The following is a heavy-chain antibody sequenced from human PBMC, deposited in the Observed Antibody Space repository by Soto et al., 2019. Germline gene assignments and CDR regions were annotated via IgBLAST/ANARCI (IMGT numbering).Heavy chain of an antibody. CDR1: GGSISSGGYY. V-gene: IGHV4-31*03. CDR3: ARDMITFGGGLYGMDV. Sequence: QVQLQESGPGLVKPSQTLSLTCTVSGGSISSGGYYWSWIRQHPGKGLEWIGYIYYSGSTYYNPSLKSRVTISVDTSKNQFSLKLSSVTAADTAVYYCARDMITFGGGLYGMDVWGQGTTVTVSS. CDR2: IYYSGST. D-gene: IGHD3-16*01. J-gene: IGHJ6*02.